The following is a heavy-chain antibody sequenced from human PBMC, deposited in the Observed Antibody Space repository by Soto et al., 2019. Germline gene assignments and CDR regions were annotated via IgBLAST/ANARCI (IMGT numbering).Heavy chain of an antibody. CDR1: GFTFSSYA. CDR3: ASPLPLDYYYGMDV. CDR2: ISYDGSNK. Sequence: QVQLVESGGGVVQPGRSLRLSCAASGFTFSSYAMHWVRQAPGKGLEWVAVISYDGSNKYYADSVKGRFTISRDNSKNTLYLQMNSLRAEDTAVYYWASPLPLDYYYGMDVWGQGTTVTVSS. V-gene: IGHV3-30-3*01. J-gene: IGHJ6*02.